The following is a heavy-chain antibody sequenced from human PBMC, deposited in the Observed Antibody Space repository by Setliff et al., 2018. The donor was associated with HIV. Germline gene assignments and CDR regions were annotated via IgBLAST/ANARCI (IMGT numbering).Heavy chain of an antibody. D-gene: IGHD5-12*01. CDR2: IYHSGFT. CDR1: GVSVSSGGYY. Sequence: ETLSLTCTVSGVSVSSGGYYWGWIRQPPGQGLEWIGSIYHSGFTYHNPSLKSRITLSVDTSKNQFSLKLSSVTAADTAVYYCAFSKQMATMAFDYWGQGALVTVSS. V-gene: IGHV4-39*01. J-gene: IGHJ4*02. CDR3: AFSKQMATMAFDY.